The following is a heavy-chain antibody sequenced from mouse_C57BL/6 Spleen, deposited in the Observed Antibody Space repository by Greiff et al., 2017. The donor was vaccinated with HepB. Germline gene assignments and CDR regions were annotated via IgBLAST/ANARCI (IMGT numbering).Heavy chain of an antibody. CDR1: GYTFTDYN. CDR2: INPNNGGT. D-gene: IGHD2-2*01. CDR3: ARVWLRPYYFDY. Sequence: VQLQQSGPELVKPGASVKMSCKASGYTFTDYNMHWVKQSHGKSLEWIGYINPNNGGTSYNQKFKGKATLTVNKSSSTAYMELRSLTSEDSAVNYCARVWLRPYYFDYWGQGTTLTVSS. V-gene: IGHV1-22*01. J-gene: IGHJ2*01.